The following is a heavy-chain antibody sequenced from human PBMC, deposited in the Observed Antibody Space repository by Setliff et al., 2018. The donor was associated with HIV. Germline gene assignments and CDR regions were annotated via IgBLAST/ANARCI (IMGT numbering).Heavy chain of an antibody. D-gene: IGHD6-19*01. J-gene: IGHJ4*02. CDR3: ARAVNFDY. CDR1: GGSFSGYY. CDR2: IYVYNSERT. V-gene: IGHV4-59*01. Sequence: SLTCSVSGGSFSGYYWSWIRQPPGKGLEWIGYIYVYNSERTNYNPSLTSRVTISVDTSRNQFSLKLTSVTAADTAINYCARAVNFDYWGQGTQVTVSS.